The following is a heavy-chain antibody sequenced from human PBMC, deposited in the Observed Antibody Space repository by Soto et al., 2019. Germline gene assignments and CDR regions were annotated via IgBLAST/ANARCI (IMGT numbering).Heavy chain of an antibody. J-gene: IGHJ4*02. CDR2: ISAYNGNT. CDR3: ARGQPNVDTAMVTYLDY. V-gene: IGHV1-18*01. D-gene: IGHD5-18*01. Sequence: ASVKVSCKASGYTFTSYGISWVRQAPGQGLEWMGWISAYNGNTNYAQKLQGRVTMTTDTSTSTAYMELRSLRSDDTAVYYCARGQPNVDTAMVTYLDYWGQGTLVTVSS. CDR1: GYTFTSYG.